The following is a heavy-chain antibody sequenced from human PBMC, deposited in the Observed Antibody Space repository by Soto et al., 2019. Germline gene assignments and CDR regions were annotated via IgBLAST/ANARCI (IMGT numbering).Heavy chain of an antibody. CDR3: AHSLIGYYYDSSGSNWFDP. V-gene: IGHV2-5*02. J-gene: IGHJ5*02. D-gene: IGHD3-22*01. CDR1: GFSLSTSGVG. Sequence: QITLKESGPTLVKPTQTLTLTCTFSGFSLSTSGVGVGWIRQPPGKALEWLALIYWDDDKRYSPSLKSRLTITQDTSKNQLVLTLTNMDPLDTATYYCAHSLIGYYYDSSGSNWFDPWGQGTLVTVSS. CDR2: IYWDDDK.